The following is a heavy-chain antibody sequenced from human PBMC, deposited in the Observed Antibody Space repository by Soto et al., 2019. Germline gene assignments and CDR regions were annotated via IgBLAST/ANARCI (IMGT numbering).Heavy chain of an antibody. Sequence: EVQLVESGGGLIQPGVSLRLSCAASGFTVSSNYMSWVRQAPGKGLQWVSVIYTGGTTNYADSVKGRFTISRDNSKNTLFRQMNSLRAEDTAVYYCARFVTYFDLRGRGTLVAVAS. J-gene: IGHJ2*01. CDR1: GFTVSSNY. CDR3: ARFVTYFDL. V-gene: IGHV3-53*01. D-gene: IGHD2-21*02. CDR2: IYTGGTT.